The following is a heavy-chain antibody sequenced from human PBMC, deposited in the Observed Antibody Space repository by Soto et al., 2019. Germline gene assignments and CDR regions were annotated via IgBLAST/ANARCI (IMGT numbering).Heavy chain of an antibody. Sequence: QVQLVQSGAEVKKPGASVKVCCKASGYTFTSYAMHWVRQAPGQRLEWMGWINAGNGNTKYSQKFQGRVTITRDTSASTAYMELSSLRSEDTAVYYCARDAPVRTYRPTPKYYFDYWGQGTLVTVSS. D-gene: IGHD5-12*01. CDR1: GYTFTSYA. V-gene: IGHV1-3*01. CDR2: INAGNGNT. J-gene: IGHJ4*02. CDR3: ARDAPVRTYRPTPKYYFDY.